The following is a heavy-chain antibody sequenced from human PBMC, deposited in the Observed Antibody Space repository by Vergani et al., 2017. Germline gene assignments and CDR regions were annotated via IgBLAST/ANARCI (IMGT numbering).Heavy chain of an antibody. V-gene: IGHV5-10-1*03. CDR3: ARRNYDILTGYYTGDDAFDI. CDR1: GYSFTSYW. Sequence: EVQLVQSGAEVKKPGESLRISCKGSGYSFTSYWISWVRQMPGKGLEWMGRIDPSASYTNYSPSFQGHVTISADKSISTAYLQWSSLKASDTAMYYCARRNYDILTGYYTGDDAFDIWGQGTMVTVSS. D-gene: IGHD3-9*01. J-gene: IGHJ3*02. CDR2: IDPSASYT.